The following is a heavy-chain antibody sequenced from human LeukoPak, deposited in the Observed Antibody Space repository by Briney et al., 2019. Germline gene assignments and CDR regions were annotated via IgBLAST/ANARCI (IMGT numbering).Heavy chain of an antibody. CDR2: IYYSGST. CDR1: GYSISSGYY. J-gene: IGHJ4*02. D-gene: IGHD3-22*01. V-gene: IGHV4-61*01. CDR3: AGIRAYDSSGYYFAFDY. Sequence: PSETLSLTCTVSGYSISSGYYWSWIRQPPGKGLEWIGYIYYSGSTNYNPSLKSRVTISVDTSKNQFSLKLSSVTAADTAVYYCAGIRAYDSSGYYFAFDYWGQGTLVTVSS.